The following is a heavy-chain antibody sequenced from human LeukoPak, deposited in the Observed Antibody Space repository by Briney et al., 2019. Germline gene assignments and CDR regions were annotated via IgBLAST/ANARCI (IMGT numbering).Heavy chain of an antibody. J-gene: IGHJ3*01. CDR2: INSNNGGT. V-gene: IGHV1-2*02. D-gene: IGHD5-24*01. CDR3: ARGMARWLQLGDHDAFDV. Sequence: GESLKISCKGSGYSFTSYWNGWVRQAPGQGLEWMGWINSNNGGTNYEQKFRARVTMTRDTSISTAYMELTRLRSDDTAVYYCARGMARWLQLGDHDAFDVWGQGTTVTVSS. CDR1: GYSFTSYW.